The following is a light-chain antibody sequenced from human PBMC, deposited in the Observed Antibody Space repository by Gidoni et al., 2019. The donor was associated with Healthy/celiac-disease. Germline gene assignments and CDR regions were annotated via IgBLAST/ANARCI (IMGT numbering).Light chain of an antibody. CDR2: GAS. CDR1: QSVSSN. Sequence: EIVMTQSPATLSVSPGERATLSCRASQSVSSNLAWYQRKPGQAPRLLIYGASTRATGIPARFSGSGSGTEFTLTISSLQSEDFAVYYCQQYNNWPPFTCGPGTKVDIK. V-gene: IGKV3-15*01. CDR3: QQYNNWPPFT. J-gene: IGKJ3*01.